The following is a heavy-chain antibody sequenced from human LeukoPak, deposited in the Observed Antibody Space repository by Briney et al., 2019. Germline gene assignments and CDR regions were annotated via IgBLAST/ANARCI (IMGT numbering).Heavy chain of an antibody. J-gene: IGHJ4*02. CDR1: GGTFGNHA. Sequence: SVKVSCKASGGTFGNHAISWVRQAPGQGLEWMGRIIPIFGLTDYAQNFQGRVTITADKSTSTVYMDLRSLRSEDTAVYYCARDLGIAAAGTNGYWGQGTLVTVSS. D-gene: IGHD6-13*01. CDR2: IIPIFGLT. CDR3: ARDLGIAAAGTNGY. V-gene: IGHV1-69*04.